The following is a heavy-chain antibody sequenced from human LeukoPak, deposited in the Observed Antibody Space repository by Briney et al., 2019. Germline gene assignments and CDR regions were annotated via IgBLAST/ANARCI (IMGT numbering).Heavy chain of an antibody. J-gene: IGHJ4*02. CDR2: IKQDGSEK. V-gene: IGHV3-7*04. Sequence: PGGSLRLSCAASGFTFSAHWMSWFRQAPGKGLEWVANIKQDGSEKIYVDSVKGRFTISRDNAKNSLYLQMNSLRAEDTAVYYCARVVRGEAFDYWGQGTLVTVSS. CDR3: ARVVRGEAFDY. CDR1: GFTFSAHW.